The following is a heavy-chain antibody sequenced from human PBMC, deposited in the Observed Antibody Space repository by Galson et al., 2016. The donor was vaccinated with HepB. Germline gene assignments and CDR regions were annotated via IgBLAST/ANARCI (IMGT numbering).Heavy chain of an antibody. D-gene: IGHD3-9*01. Sequence: LSLTCTVSGGSISSSSYYWGWIRQPPGKGLEWIGSMYYSGSTYYNPSPKSRVTISVDKSKDQFSLKLSSVTAADTAVYYCARHPSNYNILTGYYDSWGQGTLVTVSS. CDR2: MYYSGST. CDR1: GGSISSSSYY. J-gene: IGHJ5*01. V-gene: IGHV4-39*01. CDR3: ARHPSNYNILTGYYDS.